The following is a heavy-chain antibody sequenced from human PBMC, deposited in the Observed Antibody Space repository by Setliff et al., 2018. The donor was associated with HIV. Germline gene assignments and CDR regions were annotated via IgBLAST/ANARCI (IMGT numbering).Heavy chain of an antibody. CDR3: ATIRAYYYDSSGQEYFQY. D-gene: IGHD3-22*01. CDR2: INPSGGST. J-gene: IGHJ1*01. V-gene: IGHV1-46*01. CDR1: GYTFTSYY. Sequence: GASVKVSCKTSGYTFTSYYMHWVRQAPGQGLEWMGIINPSGGSTSYAQKFQGRVTMTRDTSTSTVYMELSSLRSEDTAMYYCATIRAYYYDSSGQEYFQYWGHGTLVTVSS.